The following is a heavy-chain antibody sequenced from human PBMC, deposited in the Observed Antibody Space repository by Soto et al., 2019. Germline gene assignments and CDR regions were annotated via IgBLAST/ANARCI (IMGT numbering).Heavy chain of an antibody. CDR3: AKDVAVAGMWYFDH. Sequence: GGSLRLSCAASGFTFSSHAMSWVRQAPGKGLEWVSAISGSGSDTHYAESVKGRFTISRDISKNTVYLQMSSLRADDTAVYYCAKDVAVAGMWYFDHWGQGT. CDR2: ISGSGSDT. J-gene: IGHJ4*02. D-gene: IGHD6-19*01. V-gene: IGHV3-23*01. CDR1: GFTFSSHA.